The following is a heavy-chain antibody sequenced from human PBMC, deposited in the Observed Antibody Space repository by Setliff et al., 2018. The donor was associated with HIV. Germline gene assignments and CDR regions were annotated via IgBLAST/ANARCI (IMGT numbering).Heavy chain of an antibody. V-gene: IGHV4-4*09. CDR3: EVAGQ. J-gene: IGHJ4*02. CDR1: GGSISNYY. D-gene: IGHD6-19*01. Sequence: SETLSLTCTVSGGSISNYYWSWIRQPAEKGLEWIGYIYTSGSTNYNSSLKSRVTISVDTSKNQFSLKLRSVTAADTAVYYCEVAGQWGQGTLVTVSS. CDR2: IYTSGST.